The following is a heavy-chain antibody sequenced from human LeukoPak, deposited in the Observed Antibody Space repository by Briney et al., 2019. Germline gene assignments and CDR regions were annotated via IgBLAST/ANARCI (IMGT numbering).Heavy chain of an antibody. CDR3: ARSATSTGMFYFDY. CDR1: GFTFSSYG. CDR2: IWYDGSNK. V-gene: IGHV3-33*01. Sequence: GGSLRLSCAASGFTFSSYGMHWVRQAPGKGLEWVAVIWYDGSNKYYADSVKGRFTISRDNSKNTLYLQMNSLRAEDTAVYYCARSATSTGMFYFDYWGQGTLVTVSS. D-gene: IGHD5-12*01. J-gene: IGHJ4*02.